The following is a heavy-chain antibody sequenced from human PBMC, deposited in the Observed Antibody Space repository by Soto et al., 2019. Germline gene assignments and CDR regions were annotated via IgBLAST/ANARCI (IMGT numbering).Heavy chain of an antibody. CDR2: INHSGST. D-gene: IGHD3-22*01. CDR3: ARGSFYDSSGYRPFDY. Sequence: PSETLSLTGAVYGGSFSGYYWSWIRQPPGKGLEWIGEINHSGSTNYNPSLKSRVTISVDTSKNQFSLKLSSVTAADTAVYYCARGSFYDSSGYRPFDYWGQGTLVTVSS. CDR1: GGSFSGYY. J-gene: IGHJ4*02. V-gene: IGHV4-34*01.